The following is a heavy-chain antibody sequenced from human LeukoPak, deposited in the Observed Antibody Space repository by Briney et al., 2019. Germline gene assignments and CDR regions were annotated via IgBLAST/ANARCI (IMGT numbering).Heavy chain of an antibody. V-gene: IGHV1-69*13. CDR1: GGTFSSYA. CDR3: ARGSGDGSGYDLPKPYSY. J-gene: IGHJ4*02. D-gene: IGHD5-12*01. Sequence: AASVKVSCKASGGTFSSYAISWVRQAPGQGLEWMGGIIPIFGTANYAQKFQGRVTITADESTNTAYMELRSLRSEDTAVYYCARGSGDGSGYDLPKPYSYWGQGTLVTVSS. CDR2: IIPIFGTA.